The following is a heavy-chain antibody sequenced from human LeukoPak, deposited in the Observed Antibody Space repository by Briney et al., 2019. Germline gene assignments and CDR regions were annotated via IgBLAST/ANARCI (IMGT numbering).Heavy chain of an antibody. J-gene: IGHJ4*02. CDR2: IYYSGTT. CDR3: ARTDWGSKGFDY. CDR1: GGSISTGGYY. Sequence: SETLSLTCTVSGGSISTGGYYWTWIRQHPGGGLEWIGYIYYSGTTYYNPSLKSRVIISVDTSKNQFSLKLNSVTAADAAVYYCARTDWGSKGFDYWGQGTLVTVSS. V-gene: IGHV4-31*03. D-gene: IGHD7-27*01.